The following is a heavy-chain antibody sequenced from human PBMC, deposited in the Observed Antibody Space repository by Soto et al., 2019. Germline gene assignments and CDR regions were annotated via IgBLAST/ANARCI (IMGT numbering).Heavy chain of an antibody. D-gene: IGHD3-22*01. Sequence: QVQLVQSGAEVKKPGASVKVSCKASGYTFTDYYLHWVRQAPGQGLELMGWINPKNGATIYAQKFQGRVTMTRDTSISTAYMELSRLRSDDTAVYSCARVYYDSSGYLDYWGQGTLVTVSS. CDR3: ARVYYDSSGYLDY. CDR1: GYTFTDYY. CDR2: INPKNGAT. V-gene: IGHV1-2*02. J-gene: IGHJ4*02.